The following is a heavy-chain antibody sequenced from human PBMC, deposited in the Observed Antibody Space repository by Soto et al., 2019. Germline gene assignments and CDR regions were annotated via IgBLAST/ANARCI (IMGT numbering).Heavy chain of an antibody. CDR2: IYPGDSDT. Sequence: GESLKISCKGSGYSFTSYWIGWVRQMPGKGLEWMGIIYPGDSDTRYSPSFQGQVTISADKSISTAYLQWSSLKASDTAMYYCARLPDYGDYVYYYYGMDVWGQGTTVTVS. V-gene: IGHV5-51*01. D-gene: IGHD4-17*01. J-gene: IGHJ6*02. CDR1: GYSFTSYW. CDR3: ARLPDYGDYVYYYYGMDV.